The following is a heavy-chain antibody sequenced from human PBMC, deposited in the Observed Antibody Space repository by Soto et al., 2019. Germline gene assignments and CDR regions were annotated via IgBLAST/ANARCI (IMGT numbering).Heavy chain of an antibody. J-gene: IGHJ6*02. CDR2: VSFDSKNK. CDR1: GFSFDSYG. CDR3: AKESVEATYSYYGMDV. Sequence: PGGSLRLSCAGSGFSFDSYGMPWVRQAPGKGLEWVATVSFDSKNKYYIDSVEGRFTISRDNSKNMLYLQMNSLRHEDTAVYYCAKESVEATYSYYGMDVWGPGTTVTVSS. V-gene: IGHV3-30*18. D-gene: IGHD4-4*01.